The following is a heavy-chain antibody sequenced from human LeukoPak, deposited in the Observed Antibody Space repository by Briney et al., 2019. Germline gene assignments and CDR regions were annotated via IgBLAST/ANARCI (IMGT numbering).Heavy chain of an antibody. D-gene: IGHD2-2*01. CDR1: GFTFSNYG. CDR3: ARVLVPAATSRYCYYGMDV. CDR2: TWYDGSNK. V-gene: IGHV3-33*01. J-gene: IGHJ6*01. Sequence: GGSLSLTCAASGFTFSNYGMHWVRQAPGKGLEWVAVTWYDGSNKYYADSVKGRFTISRDNSKNTLYLQMNSLRAEDTAVYYCARVLVPAATSRYCYYGMDVWGQRTTVAVSS.